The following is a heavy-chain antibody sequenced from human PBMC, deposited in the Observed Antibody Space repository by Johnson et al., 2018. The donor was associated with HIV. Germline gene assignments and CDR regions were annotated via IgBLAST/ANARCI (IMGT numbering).Heavy chain of an antibody. CDR1: GFTFSSYA. J-gene: IGHJ3*02. CDR2: ISYDGSNK. V-gene: IGHV3-30-3*01. CDR3: ARVEPIRRAIDAFDI. Sequence: QMLLVESGGGLVKPGGSLRLSCAASGFTFSSYAMHWVRQAPGKGLKWVAVISYDGSNKYYADSVKGRFTISRDNSKNSLYLQMNSLRAEDTAVYYCARVEPIRRAIDAFDIWGQGTMVTVSS.